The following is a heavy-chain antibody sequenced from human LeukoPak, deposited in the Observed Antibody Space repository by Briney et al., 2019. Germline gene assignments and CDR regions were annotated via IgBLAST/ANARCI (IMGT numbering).Heavy chain of an antibody. Sequence: SVKVSCKASGGTFISYAISWVRQAPGQGLEWMGGIIPIFGTANYAQKFQGRGTITTDESTSTAYMELSSLRSEDTAVYYCARYRYCSSTSCYTGLWAFDIWGQGTMVTGSS. J-gene: IGHJ3*02. D-gene: IGHD2-2*02. V-gene: IGHV1-69*05. CDR1: GGTFISYA. CDR2: IIPIFGTA. CDR3: ARYRYCSSTSCYTGLWAFDI.